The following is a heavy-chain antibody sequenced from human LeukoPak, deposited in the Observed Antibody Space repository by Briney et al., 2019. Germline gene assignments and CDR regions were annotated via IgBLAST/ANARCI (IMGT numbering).Heavy chain of an antibody. CDR3: ARDRSPSEYTNYERAYYYGMDV. J-gene: IGHJ6*02. CDR2: ISSDGSTT. V-gene: IGHV3-74*01. Sequence: GGSLRLSCAASGFTFSSHWLHWVRQAPRKGLVWISRISSDGSTTDYADSVQGRFTISRDSAKKTLYLQMNSLRADDTAVYYCARDRSPSEYTNYERAYYYGMDVWGHGTTVTVSS. D-gene: IGHD3-3*01. CDR1: GFTFSSHW.